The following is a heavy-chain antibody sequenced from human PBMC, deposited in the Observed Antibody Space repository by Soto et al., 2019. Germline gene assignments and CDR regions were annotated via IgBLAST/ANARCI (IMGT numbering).Heavy chain of an antibody. J-gene: IGHJ4*02. CDR1: GGTFSSYA. D-gene: IGHD6-19*01. Sequence: ASVKVSCKASGGTFSSYAISWVRQAPGQGLEWMGWISPNNGKTNYAQKLQGRVTMTTDTSTSTAYMELRSLRSDDTAVYYCARVQTHRIAVAGTRSTNSPIDYWGQRTLVTVSS. V-gene: IGHV1-18*01. CDR3: ARVQTHRIAVAGTRSTNSPIDY. CDR2: ISPNNGKT.